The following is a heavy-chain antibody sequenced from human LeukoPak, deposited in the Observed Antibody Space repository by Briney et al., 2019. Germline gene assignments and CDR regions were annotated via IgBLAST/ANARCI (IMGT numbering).Heavy chain of an antibody. J-gene: IGHJ6*03. CDR3: ARGLYDFWSGYFGFYYYYTDV. D-gene: IGHD3-3*01. CDR1: GYTFTSYG. Sequence: ASVKVSCKASGYTFTSYGTSWVRQAPGQGLEWMGWISAYNGNTNYAQKLQGRVTMTTDTSTSTAYMELRSLRSDDTAVYYCARGLYDFWSGYFGFYYYYTDVWGKGTTVTVSS. V-gene: IGHV1-18*01. CDR2: ISAYNGNT.